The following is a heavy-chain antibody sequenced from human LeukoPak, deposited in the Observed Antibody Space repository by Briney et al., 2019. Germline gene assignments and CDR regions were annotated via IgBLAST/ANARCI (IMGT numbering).Heavy chain of an antibody. CDR2: ISQDGTVT. J-gene: IGHJ5*02. CDR3: TKALDL. CDR1: GFTFSESC. V-gene: IGHV3-7*01. Sequence: PGGSLRLSCAASGFTFSESCMDWVRQAPGKGLEWVANISQDGTVTYYVDSAQGRFTLSRDNAKNPLYLQMDSLRVEDTAMYYCTKALDLWGQGSLVTVSS.